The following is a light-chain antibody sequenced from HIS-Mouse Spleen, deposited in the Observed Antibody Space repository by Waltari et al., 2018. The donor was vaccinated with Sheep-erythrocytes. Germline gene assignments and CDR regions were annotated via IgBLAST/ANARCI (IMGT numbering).Light chain of an antibody. CDR3: CSYAGSYNHV. CDR2: DDS. J-gene: IGLJ1*01. CDR1: SSDLGGYNH. V-gene: IGLV2-11*01. Sequence: QSALTQPRSVSGSPGQSVTIPCTGTSSDLGGYNHVSWYQQHPGKAPKLMIYDDSKRPSGVPDRFSGSKSGNTASLTISGLQAEDEADYYCCSYAGSYNHVFATGTKFTVL.